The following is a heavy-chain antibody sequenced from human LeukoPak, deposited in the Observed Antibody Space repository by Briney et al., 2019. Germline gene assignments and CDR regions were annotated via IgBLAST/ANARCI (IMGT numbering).Heavy chain of an antibody. CDR2: ISSTGSTV. D-gene: IGHD6-19*01. J-gene: IGHJ4*02. V-gene: IGHV3-48*03. Sequence: GGSLRLSCAASGDTFSSHEMNWVRQAPGRELEWVSYISSTGSTVHYADSVKGRFTISRDNAKNSLFLQMNSLRAEDTAVYYCARVPGSSGWNYYFDYWGQGTLVTVSS. CDR1: GDTFSSHE. CDR3: ARVPGSSGWNYYFDY.